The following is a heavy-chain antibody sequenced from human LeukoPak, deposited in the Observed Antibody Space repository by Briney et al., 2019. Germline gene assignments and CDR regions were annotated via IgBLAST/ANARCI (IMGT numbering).Heavy chain of an antibody. CDR3: ARATGRVVRGVTWRYFHY. J-gene: IGHJ4*02. Sequence: ASVKVSCKASGYTFTSYGISWVRQAAGQGLEWMGWISGYNGNTKYAQKFQGRVTMTTDTSTSTAYMELRSLRSDDTAVYYCARATGRVVRGVTWRYFHYWGQGTLVTVSS. CDR2: ISGYNGNT. V-gene: IGHV1-18*01. D-gene: IGHD3-10*01. CDR1: GYTFTSYG.